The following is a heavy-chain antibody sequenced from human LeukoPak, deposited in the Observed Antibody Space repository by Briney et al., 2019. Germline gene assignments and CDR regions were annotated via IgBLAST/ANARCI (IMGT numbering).Heavy chain of an antibody. J-gene: IGHJ6*03. CDR3: ARRWNYGRNYYIDV. CDR2: INDSGRT. V-gene: IGHV4-34*01. CDR1: GGSFSNYY. Sequence: SETLSLTCAVYGGSFSNYYWSWIRQHPGKRLEWIGEINDSGRTNYNPSLMSRVTISVDTSKNQFSLRLNSVTATDTAVYYCARRWNYGRNYYIDVWGKGATVSVSS. D-gene: IGHD1-7*01.